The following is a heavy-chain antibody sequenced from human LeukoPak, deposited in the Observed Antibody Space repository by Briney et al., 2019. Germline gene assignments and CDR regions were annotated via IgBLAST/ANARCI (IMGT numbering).Heavy chain of an antibody. V-gene: IGHV4-34*01. CDR3: ARGPPRSSSTAQASRPIGYNWFDP. CDR2: INHSGST. D-gene: IGHD2-2*01. CDR1: GGSFSGYY. Sequence: SETLSLTCAVYGGSFSGYYWSWIRQPPGKGLEWIGEINHSGSTNYNPSLKSRVTISVDTSKNQFSLKLSSVTAADTAVYYCARGPPRSSSTAQASRPIGYNWFDPRGQGTLVTVSS. J-gene: IGHJ5*02.